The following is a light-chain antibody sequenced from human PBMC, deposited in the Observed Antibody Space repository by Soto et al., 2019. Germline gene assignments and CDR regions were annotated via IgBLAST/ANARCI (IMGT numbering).Light chain of an antibody. CDR2: DASN. J-gene: IGKJ4*01. CDR1: QIISNS. Sequence: DIQVTQSPSTLSASLGDRVTITCRASQIISNSLAWYQQKPGRAPKLLIYDASNSMVGGLESRFSGSGSGTELTLTLCDLQPDDFATYYCQQYHKYIALVGGTRVEVK. V-gene: IGKV1-5*01. CDR3: QQYHKYIA.